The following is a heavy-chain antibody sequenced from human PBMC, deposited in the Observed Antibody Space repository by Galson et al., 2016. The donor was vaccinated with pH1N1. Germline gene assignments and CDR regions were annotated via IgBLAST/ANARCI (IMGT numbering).Heavy chain of an antibody. CDR2: MNPNNDNT. J-gene: IGHJ4*02. D-gene: IGHD2-15*01. CDR1: GYTFTDYD. Sequence: SVKASCKASGYTFTDYDINWVRQGTGRGLEWMGWMNPNNDNTGYAQKFQGRVTMTRNTSISTAYMELSSLRSEDTAVYYCARGGYCSGGSCYDVFDYWGQGTLVTVS. V-gene: IGHV1-8*01. CDR3: ARGGYCSGGSCYDVFDY.